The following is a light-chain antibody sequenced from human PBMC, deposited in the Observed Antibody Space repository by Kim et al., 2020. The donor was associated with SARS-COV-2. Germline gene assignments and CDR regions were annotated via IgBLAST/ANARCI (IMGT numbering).Light chain of an antibody. CDR3: QQYNTWWT. J-gene: IGKJ1*01. CDR1: QSIGNN. V-gene: IGKV3D-15*03. CDR2: GAS. Sequence: SVSPGERVTLSCRASQSIGNNVAWYQQKPGQAPRLLIYGASMRATGIPDRFSGSRSGTEFTLTISIVQSEDSAVFYCQQYNTWWTFGQGTKVDIK.